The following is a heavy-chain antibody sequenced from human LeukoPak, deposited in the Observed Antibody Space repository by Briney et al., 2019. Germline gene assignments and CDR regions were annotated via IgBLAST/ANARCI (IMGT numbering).Heavy chain of an antibody. CDR2: ISGSGGST. V-gene: IGHV3-23*01. CDR1: GFIFSSYA. D-gene: IGHD6-19*01. J-gene: IGHJ3*02. Sequence: GGSLRLSCAASGFIFSSYATSWVRQAPGKGLEWVSAISGSGGSTYYADSVKGRFTISRDNSKNTLYLQMNSLRAEDTAVYYCARAPREYSSGLAAFDIWGQGSMVTVSS. CDR3: ARAPREYSSGLAAFDI.